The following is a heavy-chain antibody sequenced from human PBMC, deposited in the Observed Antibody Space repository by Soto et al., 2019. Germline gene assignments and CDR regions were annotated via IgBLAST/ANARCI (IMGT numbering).Heavy chain of an antibody. CDR2: IYYSGST. D-gene: IGHD6-6*01. J-gene: IGHJ6*02. V-gene: IGHV4-59*01. CDR3: ARDLVAARPDYYYGMDV. Sequence: QVQLQESGPGLVKPSETLSLTCTVSGGSISSYYWSWIRQPPGKGLEWIGYIYYSGSTNYNPSLKSRVTISVDTSKNQFSLKLSSVTAADTAVYYCARDLVAARPDYYYGMDVWGQGTTVTVSS. CDR1: GGSISSYY.